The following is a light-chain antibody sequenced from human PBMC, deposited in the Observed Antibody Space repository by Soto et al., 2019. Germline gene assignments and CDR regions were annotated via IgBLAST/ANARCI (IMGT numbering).Light chain of an antibody. J-gene: IGKJ4*01. CDR3: QSYGPT. CDR2: ASS. Sequence: EDVLTQSPVTLSLSPGERATLSCRTDQYVSSSYLVWYQQKPGQAPRLLIHASSSRAAGVPDRFSGSGSGTDFTITISRLEPEDFAVYCGQSYGPTFGGGTRVEIK. V-gene: IGKV3-20*01. CDR1: QYVSSSY.